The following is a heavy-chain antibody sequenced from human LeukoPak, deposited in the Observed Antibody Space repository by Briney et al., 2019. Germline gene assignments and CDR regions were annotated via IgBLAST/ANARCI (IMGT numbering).Heavy chain of an antibody. CDR3: AKDNSPGWFGP. CDR1: GFTFSNYW. V-gene: IGHV3-74*01. D-gene: IGHD4-11*01. J-gene: IGHJ5*02. CDR2: ISTDGSTT. Sequence: GGSLRLSCAASGFTFSNYWMHWVRQGPEKGLALVARISTDGSTTSYADSVKGRFTISRDNAKNTVYLQMNSLRAEDTAVYYCAKDNSPGWFGPWGQGTLVTVYS.